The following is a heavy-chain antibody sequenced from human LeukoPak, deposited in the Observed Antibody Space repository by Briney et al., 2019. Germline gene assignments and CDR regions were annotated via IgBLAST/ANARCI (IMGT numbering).Heavy chain of an antibody. V-gene: IGHV4-61*02. D-gene: IGHD3-10*01. J-gene: IGHJ4*02. CDR1: GGSISSGSYY. CDR2: IYTSGST. CDR3: ERHSRGARSRYFDY. Sequence: PSETLSLTCTVSGGSISSGSYYWSWIRQPAGKGLEWIGRIYTSGSTNYNPSLKSRVTISVYTSKNQFSLNLNSVTASDMAFYYGERHSRGARSRYFDYWGQGTLVTVSS.